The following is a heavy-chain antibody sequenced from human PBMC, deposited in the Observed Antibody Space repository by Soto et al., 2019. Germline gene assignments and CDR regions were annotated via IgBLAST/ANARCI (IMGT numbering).Heavy chain of an antibody. CDR3: ARGGRQWLVTSDFNY. D-gene: IGHD6-19*01. V-gene: IGHV3-30*03. CDR1: GFTFSDYA. CDR2: VSHDERNT. Sequence: VQLVESGGGVVQPGRSLRLSCAASGFTFSDYAMNWVRQAPSKRLEWVAVVSHDERNTHYADSVKGRFTISRDSSKNTVSLEMTSLRAEDTAVYYCARGGRQWLVTSDFNYWGQGALVTVSS. J-gene: IGHJ4*02.